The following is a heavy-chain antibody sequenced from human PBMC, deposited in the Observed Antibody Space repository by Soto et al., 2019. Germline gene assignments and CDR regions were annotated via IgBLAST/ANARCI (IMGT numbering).Heavy chain of an antibody. CDR1: GYTLTSWG. CDR2: ISAYNGNT. V-gene: IGHV1-18*01. CDR3: ARTWIQLWDFDY. Sequence: ASVRVSCKASGYTLTSWGIGWARQAPGQGLEWMGWISAYNGNTNYAQKLQGRVTMTTDTSTSTAYMELRSLRSDDTAVYYCARTWIQLWDFDYWGQGTLVTVSS. D-gene: IGHD5-18*01. J-gene: IGHJ4*02.